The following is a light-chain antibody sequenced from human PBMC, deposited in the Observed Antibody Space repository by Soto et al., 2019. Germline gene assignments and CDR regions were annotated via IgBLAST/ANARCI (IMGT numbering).Light chain of an antibody. CDR3: TSSTSSSLYV. CDR1: SNDVGGYNH. V-gene: IGLV2-14*01. Sequence: QSALTQPASVSGSPGQSITISCTGTSNDVGGYNHVSWYQQSPGKVPKLLIYNVSNRPSGVSDRFSGSKSGNTASLTISGLQAEDESDYFCTSSTSSSLYVFGTGTMLTVL. J-gene: IGLJ1*01. CDR2: NVS.